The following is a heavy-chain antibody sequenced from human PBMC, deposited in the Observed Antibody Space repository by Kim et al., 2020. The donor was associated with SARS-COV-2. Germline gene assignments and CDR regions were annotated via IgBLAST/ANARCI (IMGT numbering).Heavy chain of an antibody. J-gene: IGHJ4*02. CDR1: GYTFTNYY. D-gene: IGHD6-19*01. Sequence: ASVKVSCKASGYTFTNYYIHWVRQAPGQGLEWMGWINPNSGGTNYAQKFQGRVTMSSDTSIRVAYMELNRLTSDDTAVYFCARDPPVQHNSDWNPPVDYWGQGTLVTVSS. CDR2: INPNSGGT. CDR3: ARDPPVQHNSDWNPPVDY. V-gene: IGHV1-2*02.